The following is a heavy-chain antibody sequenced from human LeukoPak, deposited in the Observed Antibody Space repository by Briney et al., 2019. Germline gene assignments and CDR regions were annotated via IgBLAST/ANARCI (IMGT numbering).Heavy chain of an antibody. CDR2: IRNDESDK. CDR1: GFTFSRYG. V-gene: IGHV3-30*02. Sequence: GGSLRLSCAASGFTFSRYGMDWVRQAPGKGLEWVAFIRNDESDKYYADSVKGRFTISRDNSKDTLYLQMSSLRVEDTAVYYCTKGLSVMVFGVAPPHQWGQGTRVTVSS. D-gene: IGHD3/OR15-3a*01. CDR3: TKGLSVMVFGVAPPHQ. J-gene: IGHJ1*01.